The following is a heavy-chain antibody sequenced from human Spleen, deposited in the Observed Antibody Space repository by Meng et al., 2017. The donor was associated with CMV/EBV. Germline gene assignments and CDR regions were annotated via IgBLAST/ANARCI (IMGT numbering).Heavy chain of an antibody. J-gene: IGHJ6*02. CDR1: GGSVSSGSYY. CDR2: IYYSGST. V-gene: IGHV4-61*01. D-gene: IGHD3-10*01. CDR3: AREQPGGDGMDV. Sequence: SETLSLTCTVSGGSVSSGSYYWSWIRQPPGKGLEWIGYIYYSGSTNYNPSLKSRVTITVDTSKNQFSLKLSSVTAADTAVYYCAREQPGGDGMDVWGQGTTVTVSS.